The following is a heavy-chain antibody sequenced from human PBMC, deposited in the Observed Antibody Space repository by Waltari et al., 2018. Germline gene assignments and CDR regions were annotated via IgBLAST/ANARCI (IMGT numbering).Heavy chain of an antibody. D-gene: IGHD4-17*01. Sequence: QVQLVQSGAEVKKPGSSVKVSCKASGGTFSSYAISWVRQAPGQGLEWMGRLIPIFGTANYAQKFQGRVTITADKSTSTAYMELSSLRSEDTAVYYCAGPRGDGDYERGAFGYWGQGTLVTVSS. J-gene: IGHJ4*02. CDR2: LIPIFGTA. CDR3: AGPRGDGDYERGAFGY. CDR1: GGTFSSYA. V-gene: IGHV1-69*08.